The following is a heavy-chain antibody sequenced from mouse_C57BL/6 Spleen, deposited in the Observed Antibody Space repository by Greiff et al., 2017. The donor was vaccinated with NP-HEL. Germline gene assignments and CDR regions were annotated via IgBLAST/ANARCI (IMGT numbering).Heavy chain of an antibody. CDR1: GFTFTDYY. J-gene: IGHJ2*01. Sequence: EVKLMESGGGLVQPGGSLSLSCAASGFTFTDYYMSWVRQPPGKALAWLGFIRNKANGYTTEYSASVKGRFTISRANSQSILYLQMNVLRAEDSATYYCARSYYGYDYFDYWGQGTTLTVSS. D-gene: IGHD2-9*01. CDR3: ARSYYGYDYFDY. V-gene: IGHV7-3*01. CDR2: IRNKANGYTT.